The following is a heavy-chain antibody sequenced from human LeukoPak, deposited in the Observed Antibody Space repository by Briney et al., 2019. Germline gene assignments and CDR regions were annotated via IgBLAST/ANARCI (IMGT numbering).Heavy chain of an antibody. Sequence: PGGSLRLSCAASGFTFSSYAMSWVRQAPGKGLEWVSAISGSGGSTYYADSVRGRFTISRDNSKNTLYLQMNSLRAEDTAVYYCAKDLSGIAVAGPIDYWGQGTLVTVSS. CDR3: AKDLSGIAVAGPIDY. D-gene: IGHD6-19*01. CDR2: ISGSGGST. V-gene: IGHV3-23*01. J-gene: IGHJ4*02. CDR1: GFTFSSYA.